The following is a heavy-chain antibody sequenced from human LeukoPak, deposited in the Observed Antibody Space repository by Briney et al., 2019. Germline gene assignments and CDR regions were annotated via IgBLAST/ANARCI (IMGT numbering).Heavy chain of an antibody. CDR3: DRTGDLTNY. V-gene: IGHV3-7*01. Sequence: GGSLRLSCTTSGFTFWNYWMTWVRQAPGKGLEWVANIDQDGSEKYYVASVKGRFTISRDNAKSSLYLQMSSRRAEDTAVYYWDRTGDLTNYWGQGMLVTVSS. J-gene: IGHJ4*02. D-gene: IGHD7-27*01. CDR2: IDQDGSEK. CDR1: GFTFWNYW.